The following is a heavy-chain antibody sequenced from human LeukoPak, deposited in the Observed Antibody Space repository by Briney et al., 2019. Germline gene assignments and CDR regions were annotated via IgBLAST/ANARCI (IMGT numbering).Heavy chain of an antibody. CDR1: GYTFSNYG. J-gene: IGHJ1*01. CDR3: ATGLLTFGGVIGGPQALEYFQH. Sequence: ASVKVSCKASGYTFSNYGISWVRQAPGQGLEWMGWSSPYNGKTNYAQKLQGRVTMTTDTSTSTAYMALRSLRSDDTAMYYCATGLLTFGGVIGGPQALEYFQHWGQGTLVTVSS. D-gene: IGHD3-16*02. V-gene: IGHV1-18*01. CDR2: SSPYNGKT.